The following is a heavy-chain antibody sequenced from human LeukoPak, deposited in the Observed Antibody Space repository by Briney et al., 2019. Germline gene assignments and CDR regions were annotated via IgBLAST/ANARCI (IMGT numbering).Heavy chain of an antibody. CDR2: IHDDGIVT. CDR1: GFTFTAYA. CDR3: AIRGGYYGSGSYYNEWAP. Sequence: GGSLRLSCAASGFTFTAYAMSWFRQTPEKGLEWVANIHDDGIVTHYVDSVKGRFTISRDNSKNTLYLQMNSLRAEDTAVYYCAIRGGYYGSGSYYNEWAPWGQGTLVTVSS. D-gene: IGHD3-10*01. V-gene: IGHV3-7*01. J-gene: IGHJ4*02.